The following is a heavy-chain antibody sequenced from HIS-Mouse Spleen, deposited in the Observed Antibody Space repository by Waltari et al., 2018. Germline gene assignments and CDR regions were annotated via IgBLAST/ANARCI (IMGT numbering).Heavy chain of an antibody. J-gene: IGHJ4*02. V-gene: IGHV1-8*01. CDR3: ARGHDYSNYFDY. Sequence: QVQLVQSGAEVKKPGASVKVSCKASGYTFTSYDINWVRQATGQGLEWMGWMNPNSGNTGYAQKFQGRVTMTRNTSRSTAYMGLSSLRSEDTAVYYGARGHDYSNYFDYWGQGTLVTVSS. D-gene: IGHD4-4*01. CDR2: MNPNSGNT. CDR1: GYTFTSYD.